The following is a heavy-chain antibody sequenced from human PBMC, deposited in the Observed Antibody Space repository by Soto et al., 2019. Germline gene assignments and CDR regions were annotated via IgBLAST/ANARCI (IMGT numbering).Heavy chain of an antibody. CDR3: ATLGYSSSSHFDY. CDR2: IYPGDSDT. D-gene: IGHD6-6*01. Sequence: GESLKISCEGSGYSFTSYWIGLVRQMPGKVLELMGIIYPGDSDTRYSPSFQGQVTISADKSISTAYLQWSSLKASDTAMYYCATLGYSSSSHFDYWGQGTLVTVSS. CDR1: GYSFTSYW. V-gene: IGHV5-51*01. J-gene: IGHJ4*02.